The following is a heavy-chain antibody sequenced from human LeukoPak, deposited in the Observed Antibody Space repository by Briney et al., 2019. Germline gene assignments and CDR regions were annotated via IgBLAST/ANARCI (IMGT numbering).Heavy chain of an antibody. D-gene: IGHD6-13*01. Sequence: EASVKVSCKASGGTFSSYAISWVRQAPGQGLELMGGIIPIFGTANYAQKFQGRVTITADESTSTAYMELSSLRSEDTAVYYCARDRAAAAYDAFDIWGQGTMVTVSS. CDR2: IIPIFGTA. V-gene: IGHV1-69*13. J-gene: IGHJ3*02. CDR1: GGTFSSYA. CDR3: ARDRAAAAYDAFDI.